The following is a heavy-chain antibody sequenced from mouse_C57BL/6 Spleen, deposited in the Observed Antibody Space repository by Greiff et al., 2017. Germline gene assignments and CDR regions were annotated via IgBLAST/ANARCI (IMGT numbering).Heavy chain of an antibody. Sequence: QVQLQQSGPELVKPGASVKISCKASGYAFSSSWMNWVKQRPGKGLEWIGRIYPGDGDTNYNGKFKGKATLTADKSSSTAYMQLSSLTSEDSAVYFCARFGYGSSYLYFDYWGQGTTLTVSS. D-gene: IGHD1-1*01. J-gene: IGHJ2*01. CDR2: IYPGDGDT. CDR3: ARFGYGSSYLYFDY. V-gene: IGHV1-82*01. CDR1: GYAFSSSW.